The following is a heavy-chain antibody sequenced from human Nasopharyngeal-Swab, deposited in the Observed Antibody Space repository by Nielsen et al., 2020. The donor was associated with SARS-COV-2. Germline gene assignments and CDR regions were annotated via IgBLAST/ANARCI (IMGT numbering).Heavy chain of an antibody. D-gene: IGHD2-2*01. J-gene: IGHJ6*02. CDR2: ISSSSSYI. Sequence: LSLTCAASGFTFSSYSMNWVRQAPGKGLEWVSSISSSSSYIYYADSVKGRFTISRDNAKNSLYLQMNSLRAEDTAVYYCARGQYCSSTSCYARGYYYYYGMDVWGQGTTVTVSS. CDR1: GFTFSSYS. CDR3: ARGQYCSSTSCYARGYYYYYGMDV. V-gene: IGHV3-21*01.